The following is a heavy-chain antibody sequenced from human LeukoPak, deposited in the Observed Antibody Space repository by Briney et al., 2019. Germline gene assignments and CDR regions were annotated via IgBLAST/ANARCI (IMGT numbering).Heavy chain of an antibody. D-gene: IGHD2-15*01. CDR3: ARRMCSGGTCYYFDY. Sequence: PSETLSLTCTVSGGSISTSSHCWGWIRHPPGKELEWIGILFYSGSTFYNPSLKSRVTISVDTSKNQFSLQLSSMTAADTAVYYCARRMCSGGTCYYFDYWGQGTLVTVSS. CDR1: GGSISTSSHC. CDR2: LFYSGST. V-gene: IGHV4-39*01. J-gene: IGHJ4*02.